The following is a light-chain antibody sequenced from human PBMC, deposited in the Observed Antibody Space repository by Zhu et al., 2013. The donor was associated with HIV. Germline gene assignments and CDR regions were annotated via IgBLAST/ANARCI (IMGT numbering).Light chain of an antibody. CDR3: QVWDRSSDHVV. CDR2: DDT. Sequence: SYELTQPPSVSVSPGQTASITCSGDKLGDKYACWYQQKPGQAPVLVMFDDTRRPSGIPERFSGSNSGNTAALTISRAEAGDEADYYCQVWDRSSDHVVFGGGTKLTVL. J-gene: IGLJ2*01. CDR1: KLGDKY. V-gene: IGLV3-1*01.